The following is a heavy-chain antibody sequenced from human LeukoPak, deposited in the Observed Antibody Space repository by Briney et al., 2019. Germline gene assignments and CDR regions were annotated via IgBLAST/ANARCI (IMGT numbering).Heavy chain of an antibody. J-gene: IGHJ4*02. CDR1: GGSINNYY. CDR2: INHSGST. CDR3: ARSVAGPYFDY. V-gene: IGHV4-34*01. D-gene: IGHD5/OR15-5a*01. Sequence: SEILSLTCTVSGGSINNYYWSWIRQPPGKGLEWIGEINHSGSTNYNPSLKSRVTISVDTSKNQFSLKLSSVTAADTAVYYCARSVAGPYFDYWGQGTLVTVSS.